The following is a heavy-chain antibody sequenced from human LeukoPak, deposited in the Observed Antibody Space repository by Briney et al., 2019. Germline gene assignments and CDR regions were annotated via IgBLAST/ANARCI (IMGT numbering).Heavy chain of an antibody. CDR2: ISGSGGST. V-gene: IGHV3-23*01. CDR3: AKGSARYYYYYMDV. Sequence: GGSLRLSCAASGFTFSSYAMSWVRQAPGKGLEWVSAISGSGGSTYYADSVKGRFTISRDNSKNTLYLKMNSLRAEDTAVYYCAKGSARYYYYYMDVWGKGTTVTVSS. CDR1: GFTFSSYA. J-gene: IGHJ6*03.